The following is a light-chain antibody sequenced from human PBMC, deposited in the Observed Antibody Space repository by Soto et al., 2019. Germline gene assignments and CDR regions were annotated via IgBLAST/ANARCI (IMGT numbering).Light chain of an antibody. CDR2: GAS. CDR1: QSVDSSF. CDR3: QQYHTSSYT. J-gene: IGKJ2*01. V-gene: IGKV3-20*01. Sequence: EIVLTQSPGTLSLSPGERATLSCRASQSVDSSFLAWYQQKPGQAPRLLIYGASNRASGISDRFSGSGSGTDFTLTISRLEPEDFAVYYCQQYHTSSYTCGQGTKLEIK.